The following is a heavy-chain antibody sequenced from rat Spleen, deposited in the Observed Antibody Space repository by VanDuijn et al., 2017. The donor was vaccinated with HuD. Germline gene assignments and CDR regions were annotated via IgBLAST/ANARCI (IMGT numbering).Heavy chain of an antibody. D-gene: IGHD1-5*01. CDR1: GITFSNYA. V-gene: IGHV5-29*01. Sequence: EVQLVESGGGLVQPGGTLKLSCAASGITFSNYAMAWVRQAPTKGLEWVATINFDGSSTYYRDSVRGRFSISRDNARSTLYLQMDSLRSEDTATYYCARPRYNYDWFAYWGQGTLVTVSS. CDR2: INFDGSST. CDR3: ARPRYNYDWFAY. J-gene: IGHJ3*01.